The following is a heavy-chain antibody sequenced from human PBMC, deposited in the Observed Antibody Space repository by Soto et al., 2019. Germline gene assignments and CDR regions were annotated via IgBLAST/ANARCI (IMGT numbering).Heavy chain of an antibody. J-gene: IGHJ4*02. CDR3: VRGIAVAGTGYFEC. CDR1: CGSISSYY. V-gene: IGHV4-59*01. CDR2: IYYSGST. Sequence: SETLSLTCTVSCGSISSYYWSWIRQPPWKGLEWIVYIYYSGSTNYNPSLKSRVTISVDTSKNPFSLKLSSVTAADTAVYYCVRGIAVAGTGYFECWGKGTTVTASS. D-gene: IGHD6-13*01.